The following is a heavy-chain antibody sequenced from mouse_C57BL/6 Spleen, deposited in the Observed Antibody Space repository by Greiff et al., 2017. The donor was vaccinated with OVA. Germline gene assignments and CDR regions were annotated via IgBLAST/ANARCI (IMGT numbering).Heavy chain of an antibody. Sequence: EVQLVESGGGLVQPGGSLSLSCAASGFTFTDYYMSWVRQPPGKALEWLGFIRNKANGYTIEYSASVKGRFTISRDNSQSILYLQMNALRAEDSATYYCARYSWYFDVWGTGTTVTVSS. J-gene: IGHJ1*03. V-gene: IGHV7-3*01. CDR1: GFTFTDYY. CDR3: ARYSWYFDV. CDR2: IRNKANGYTI.